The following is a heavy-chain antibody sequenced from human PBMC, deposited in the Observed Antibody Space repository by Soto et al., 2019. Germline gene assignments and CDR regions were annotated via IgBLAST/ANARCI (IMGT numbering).Heavy chain of an antibody. CDR3: ARSSDEQGLAW. D-gene: IGHD6-19*01. CDR2: INPNNGGT. V-gene: IGHV1-2*04. J-gene: IGHJ4*02. Sequence: ASVKVSCKASGYTFTGYYMHWVRQAPGQGLVRMGWINPNNGGTNYANKFQGWVIMTRVTSISTPYMELSRLRSDDTGVYYCARSSDEQGLAWWGQRSLVTVSS. CDR1: GYTFTGYY.